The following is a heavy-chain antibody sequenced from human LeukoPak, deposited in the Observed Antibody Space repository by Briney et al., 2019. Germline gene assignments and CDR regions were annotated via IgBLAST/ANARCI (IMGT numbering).Heavy chain of an antibody. CDR3: ARDPAGDLAFDI. Sequence: SQTLSLTCAISGDXVSSNSAGWNWIRQSPSGGLEWLGRTSYRSKWYNDFALSVKSRITINPDTSKNQFSLQLNSVTPEDTAVYYCARDPAGDLAFDIWGQGTMVTVSS. CDR1: GDXVSSNSAG. CDR2: TSYRSKWYN. V-gene: IGHV6-1*01. J-gene: IGHJ3*02.